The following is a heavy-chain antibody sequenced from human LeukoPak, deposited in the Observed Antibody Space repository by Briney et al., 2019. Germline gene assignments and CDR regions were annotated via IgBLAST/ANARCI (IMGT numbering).Heavy chain of an antibody. CDR1: VYTVTGYY. Sequence: GASVKPSCKPSVYTVTGYYMRCVRQAPGQGPEWMGWINPNSGGTNYAHKTQGRVTMTRATSISTAYKELSRLRSDGTAVYYCARGPGIAVAGTSVWGEGTLVTVSS. CDR3: ARGPGIAVAGTSV. D-gene: IGHD6-19*01. J-gene: IGHJ4*02. V-gene: IGHV1-2*07. CDR2: INPNSGGT.